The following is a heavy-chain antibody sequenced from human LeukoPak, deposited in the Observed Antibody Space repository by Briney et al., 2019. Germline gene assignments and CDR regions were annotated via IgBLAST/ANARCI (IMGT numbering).Heavy chain of an antibody. CDR3: AREWDSGSYRDDY. V-gene: IGHV3-74*01. Sequence: GGSLRLSCAASGFTFSSHWMHWVRQAPGKGLVWVSRINSDGSTTTYADSVKGRFTISRDNANNTLYLQMNSLRAEDTAVYCAREWDSGSYRDDYWGQGTLVTVSS. J-gene: IGHJ4*02. D-gene: IGHD1-26*01. CDR2: INSDGSTT. CDR1: GFTFSSHW.